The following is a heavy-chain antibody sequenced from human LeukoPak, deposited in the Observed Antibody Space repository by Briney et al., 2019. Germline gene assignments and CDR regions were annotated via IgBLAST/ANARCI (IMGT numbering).Heavy chain of an antibody. Sequence: SETLSLTCTVSGGSMSSSSYYWGWIRRPPGKGLEWIGSIYYSGSTYYNPSLKSRVTISVDTSKNQFSLKLSSVTAADTAVYYCAREAYCGGDCYSGDYWGQGTLVTVSS. CDR1: GGSMSSSSYY. CDR3: AREAYCGGDCYSGDY. D-gene: IGHD2-21*02. J-gene: IGHJ4*02. CDR2: IYYSGST. V-gene: IGHV4-39*02.